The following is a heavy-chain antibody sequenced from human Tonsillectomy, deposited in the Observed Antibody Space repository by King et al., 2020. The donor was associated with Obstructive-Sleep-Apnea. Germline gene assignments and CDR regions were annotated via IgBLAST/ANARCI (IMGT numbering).Heavy chain of an antibody. D-gene: IGHD6-25*01. CDR2: INHSGST. CDR3: ARESSAARGYFDL. Sequence: VQLQQWGAGLLKPSETLSLTCAVYGGSFSGYYWSWIRQPPGKGLEWIGEINHSGSTNYNPSLKSRVTISVDTSKNQFSLKLSSVTAADTAVYYCARESSAARGYFDLWGRGTLVTVSS. CDR1: GGSFSGYY. J-gene: IGHJ2*01. V-gene: IGHV4-34*01.